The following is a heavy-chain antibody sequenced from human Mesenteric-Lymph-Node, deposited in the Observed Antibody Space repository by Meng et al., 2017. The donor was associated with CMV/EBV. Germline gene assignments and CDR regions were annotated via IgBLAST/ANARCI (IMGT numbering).Heavy chain of an antibody. V-gene: IGHV4-4*02. Sequence: SETLSLTCAVSGGSISSSNWWCWVRQPPGKGLEWIGEIYHSGSTNYNPSHKSRVTISVDKSKNHFSLKLTSVTAADTAVYYCARVDYDFWSGYNYGMDVWGQGTTVTVSS. CDR3: ARVDYDFWSGYNYGMDV. CDR1: GGSISSSNW. CDR2: IYHSGST. J-gene: IGHJ6*02. D-gene: IGHD3-3*01.